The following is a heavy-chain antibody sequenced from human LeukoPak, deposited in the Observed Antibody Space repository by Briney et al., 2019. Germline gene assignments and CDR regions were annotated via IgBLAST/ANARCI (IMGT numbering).Heavy chain of an antibody. CDR3: ATDSVGIAAPWYYFDY. V-gene: IGHV1-24*01. Sequence: ASVKVSCKVSGYTLTELSMHWARQAPGKGLEWMGGFDPEDGETIYAQKFQGRVTMTEDTSTDTAYMELSSLRSEDTAVYYCATDSVGIAAPWYYFDYWGQGTLVTVSS. J-gene: IGHJ4*02. D-gene: IGHD6-6*01. CDR2: FDPEDGET. CDR1: GYTLTELS.